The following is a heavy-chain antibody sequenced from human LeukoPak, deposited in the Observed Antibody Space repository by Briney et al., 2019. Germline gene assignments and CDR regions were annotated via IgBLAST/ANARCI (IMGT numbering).Heavy chain of an antibody. CDR3: ARNYYGSGSYYNRAVPLYFDY. V-gene: IGHV1-2*02. Sequence: GASVKVSCKASGYTFTGYYMHWVRQAPGQGLEWMGWINPNSGGTNYAQKFQGRVTITTDESTSTAYMELSSLRSEDTAVYYCARNYYGSGSYYNRAVPLYFDYWGQGTLVTVSS. CDR1: GYTFTGYY. CDR2: INPNSGGT. J-gene: IGHJ4*02. D-gene: IGHD3-10*01.